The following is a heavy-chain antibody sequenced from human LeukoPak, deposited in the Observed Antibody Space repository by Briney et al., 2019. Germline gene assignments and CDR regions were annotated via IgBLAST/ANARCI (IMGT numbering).Heavy chain of an antibody. D-gene: IGHD3-3*01. Sequence: ASVKVSCKASGYTFTGYYVHWVRQAPGQGLEWMGWINPNSGGTNYAQKFQGRVTMTRDTSISTAYMELSRLRSDDTAVYYCARTEMTIWPFDIWGQGTMVTVSS. CDR3: ARTEMTIWPFDI. V-gene: IGHV1-2*02. CDR1: GYTFTGYY. CDR2: INPNSGGT. J-gene: IGHJ3*02.